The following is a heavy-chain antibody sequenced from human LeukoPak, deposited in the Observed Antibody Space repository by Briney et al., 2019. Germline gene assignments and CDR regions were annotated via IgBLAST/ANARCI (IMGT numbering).Heavy chain of an antibody. J-gene: IGHJ3*02. V-gene: IGHV4-39*07. Sequence: SETLSLTCTVSGGSISSSSYYWGWIRQPPGMGLEWIGSIYYSGSTYYNPSLKSRVTISVDTSKNQFSLKLSSVTAADTAVYYCARDRITMIPNYAFDIWGQGTMVTVSS. CDR1: GGSISSSSYY. CDR3: ARDRITMIPNYAFDI. D-gene: IGHD3-22*01. CDR2: IYYSGST.